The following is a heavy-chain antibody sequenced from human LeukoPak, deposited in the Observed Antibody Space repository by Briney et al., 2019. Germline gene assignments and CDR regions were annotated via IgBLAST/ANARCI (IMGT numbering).Heavy chain of an antibody. D-gene: IGHD3-9*01. CDR3: ASATKYYDILTGYPLTPFDI. J-gene: IGHJ3*02. V-gene: IGHV1-69*13. CDR1: GGTFSSYA. Sequence: SVKVSCKASGGTFSSYAISWVRQAPGQGLEWMGGIIPIFGTANYAQKFQGRVTITADESTSTAYMELSSLRSEDTAVYYCASATKYYDILTGYPLTPFDIWGQGTMVTVSS. CDR2: IIPIFGTA.